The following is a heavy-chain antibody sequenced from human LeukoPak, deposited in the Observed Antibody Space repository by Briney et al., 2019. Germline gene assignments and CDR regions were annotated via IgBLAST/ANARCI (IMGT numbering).Heavy chain of an antibody. CDR3: ARAHGYNFPYYYYGMDV. V-gene: IGHV1-69*13. J-gene: IGHJ6*02. CDR1: GGTFSSYA. CDR2: IIPIFGTA. Sequence: GASVKVSCKASGGTFSSYAISWVRQAPGQGLEWMGGIIPIFGTANYAQKFQGRVTITADESTSTAYMELSSLRSEDTAVYYCARAHGYNFPYYYYGMDVWGQGTTVTVSS. D-gene: IGHD5-24*01.